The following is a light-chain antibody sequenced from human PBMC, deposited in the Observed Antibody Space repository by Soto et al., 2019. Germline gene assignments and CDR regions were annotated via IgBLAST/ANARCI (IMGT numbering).Light chain of an antibody. Sequence: DIQMTQSPSTLSTSVGDRVTITCWASQSISTWLAWYQQKPGKAPKLLIFDASTLASGVPSRFRGSGAGTEFTLTIDSLQPDDFATYYCQQYNIYSRTFGQGTKLEMK. CDR2: DAS. J-gene: IGKJ2*01. V-gene: IGKV1-5*01. CDR1: QSISTW. CDR3: QQYNIYSRT.